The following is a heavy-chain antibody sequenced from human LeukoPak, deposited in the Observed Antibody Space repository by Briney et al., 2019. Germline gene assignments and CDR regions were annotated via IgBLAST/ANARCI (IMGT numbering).Heavy chain of an antibody. CDR2: IISTFSLA. V-gene: IGHV1-69*13. D-gene: IGHD3-10*01. Sequence: ASVKVSCKPSGGTFSDSAIAWVRQAPGQGLEWMGGIISTFSLAKYAQMFQGRVTITADESTNTTYMELRSLRSEDTAVYYCARQTYYFASKTYYGYGWFDPWGQGTLVTVSS. J-gene: IGHJ5*02. CDR1: GGTFSDSA. CDR3: ARQTYYFASKTYYGYGWFDP.